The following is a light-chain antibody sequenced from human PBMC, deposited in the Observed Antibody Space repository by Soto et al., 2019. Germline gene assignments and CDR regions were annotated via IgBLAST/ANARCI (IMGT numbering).Light chain of an antibody. CDR2: DAS. J-gene: IGKJ1*01. V-gene: IGKV1-5*01. Sequence: IQMTKSPSALSACVGDRLTIACRASQSISSWLAWYQQKPGKAPKLLIYDASRLESGVPSRFSGSGSATEFTLTISSLQPDDFATYYCLQHNNYPWTFGQGTNVAIK. CDR3: LQHNNYPWT. CDR1: QSISSW.